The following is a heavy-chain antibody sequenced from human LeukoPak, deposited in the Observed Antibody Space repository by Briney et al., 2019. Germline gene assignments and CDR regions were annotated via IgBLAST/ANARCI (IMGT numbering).Heavy chain of an antibody. J-gene: IGHJ4*02. CDR1: GFTFSSYG. CDR3: ARDSLMYNWNGVYFDY. V-gene: IGHV3-33*01. D-gene: IGHD1-1*01. CDR2: IWYDGSNK. Sequence: GGSLRLSCAASGFTFSSYGMHWVRQAPGKGLEWVAVIWYDGSNKYYADSVKGRFTISRDNFKNTLYLQMNSLRAEDTAVYYCARDSLMYNWNGVYFDYWGQGTLVTVSS.